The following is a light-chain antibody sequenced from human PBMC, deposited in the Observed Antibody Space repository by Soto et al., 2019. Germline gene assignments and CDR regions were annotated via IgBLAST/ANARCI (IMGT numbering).Light chain of an antibody. CDR2: EVG. CDR3: SSYTRSSSYV. V-gene: IGLV2-14*01. Sequence: QSALTQPASVSGSPGQSITISCTGTSRDVGGYSYVSWYQQHPGKAPKLILSEVGNRPSGISNRFSASKSGDTASLTISGLQADDEAEYYCSSYTRSSSYVFGTGTKVTVL. CDR1: SRDVGGYSY. J-gene: IGLJ1*01.